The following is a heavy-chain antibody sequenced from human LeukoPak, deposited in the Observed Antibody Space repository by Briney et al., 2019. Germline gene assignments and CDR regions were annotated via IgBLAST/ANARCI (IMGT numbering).Heavy chain of an antibody. V-gene: IGHV3-20*04. CDR2: INWNGGST. J-gene: IGHJ4*02. CDR1: GFSFIIYG. Sequence: GGSVRPSCAAAGFSFIIYGMHCVRQPPGKWLEWPTGINWNGGSTGYAESVKGRFTIPRDNAKNSLYLQMNSLRAEDTAVYYCARNQRRLDYWGQGTLVTVSS. D-gene: IGHD1-14*01. CDR3: ARNQRRLDY.